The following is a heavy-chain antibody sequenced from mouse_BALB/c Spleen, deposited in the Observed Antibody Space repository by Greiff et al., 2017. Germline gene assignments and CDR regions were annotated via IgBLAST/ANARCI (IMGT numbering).Heavy chain of an antibody. D-gene: IGHD2-1*01. J-gene: IGHJ3*01. Sequence: EVNVVESGGGLVKPGGSLKLSCAASGFTFSDYYMYWVRQTPEKRLEWVATISDGGSYTYYPDSVKGRFTISRDNAKNNLYLQMSSLKSEDTAMYYCARDPYGNYGPYWGQGTLVTVSA. CDR2: ISDGGSYT. CDR1: GFTFSDYY. V-gene: IGHV5-4*02. CDR3: ARDPYGNYGPY.